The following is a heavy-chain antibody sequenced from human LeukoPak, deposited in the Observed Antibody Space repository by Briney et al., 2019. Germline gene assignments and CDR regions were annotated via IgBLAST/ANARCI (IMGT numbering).Heavy chain of an antibody. CDR2: IKQDGSEK. D-gene: IGHD1-26*01. CDR3: ARDKVVGATKLDY. Sequence: GGSLRLSCAMSGFTFNNYWMSWVRQAPGKGLEWVANIKQDGSEKYYVDSVKGRFTISRDNAKNSLYLQMNSLRAEDTAVYYCARDKVVGATKLDYWGRGTLVTVSS. CDR1: GFTFNNYW. J-gene: IGHJ4*02. V-gene: IGHV3-7*01.